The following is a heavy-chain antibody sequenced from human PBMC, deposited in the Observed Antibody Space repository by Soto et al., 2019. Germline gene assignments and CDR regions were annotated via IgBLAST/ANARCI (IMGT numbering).Heavy chain of an antibody. Sequence: GGSLRLSCAASGFTFSSYAMHWVRQAPGKGLEWVAVISYDGSNKYYADSVKGRFTISRDNSKNTLYLQMNSLRAEDTAVYYCARGKRAHYYYYGMDVWGQGTTVTVSS. V-gene: IGHV3-30-3*01. CDR1: GFTFSSYA. CDR2: ISYDGSNK. J-gene: IGHJ6*02. D-gene: IGHD6-25*01. CDR3: ARGKRAHYYYYGMDV.